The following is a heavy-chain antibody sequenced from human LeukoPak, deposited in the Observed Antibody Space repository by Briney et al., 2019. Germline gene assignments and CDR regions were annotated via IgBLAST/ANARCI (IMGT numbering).Heavy chain of an antibody. CDR1: GFTFSSYG. D-gene: IGHD2-15*01. Sequence: GGSLRLSCAASGFTFSSYGMHWVRQAPGKGLEWVAFIRYDGSNKYYADSVKGRFTISRDNSKNTLYLQMNSLRAEDTAVYYCAKGQDIVVVVAATPKYNWFDPWGQGTLVTVSS. CDR2: IRYDGSNK. J-gene: IGHJ5*02. CDR3: AKGQDIVVVVAATPKYNWFDP. V-gene: IGHV3-30*02.